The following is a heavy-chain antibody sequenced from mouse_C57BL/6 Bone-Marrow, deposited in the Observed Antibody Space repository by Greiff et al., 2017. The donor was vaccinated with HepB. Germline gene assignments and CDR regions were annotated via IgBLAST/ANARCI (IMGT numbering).Heavy chain of an antibody. Sequence: QVQLQQPGAELVRPGSSVKLSCKASGYTFTSYWMHWVKQRPIQGLEWIGNIDPSDSETHYNQKFKDKATLTVDKSSSTAYMQLSSLTTEDSAVYYCARPVITSVVAEYFDVWGTGTTVTVSS. V-gene: IGHV1-52*01. CDR3: ARPVITSVVAEYFDV. D-gene: IGHD1-1*01. CDR1: GYTFTSYW. CDR2: IDPSDSET. J-gene: IGHJ1*03.